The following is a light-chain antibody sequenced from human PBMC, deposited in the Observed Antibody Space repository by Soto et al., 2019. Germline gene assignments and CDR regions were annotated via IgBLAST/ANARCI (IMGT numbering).Light chain of an antibody. J-gene: IGKJ1*01. CDR1: QSVSTSY. CDR3: QQYNNWPAT. CDR2: GAS. Sequence: ERVMTHSPSTLSLSTGDRATLSRRASQSVSTSYSARYQQNPGQAPRLLISGASGRAPGILDRFSGSGSGTDFTLTISSLQSEDFAAHHCQQYNNWPATFGQGTKVDIK. V-gene: IGKV3D-15*01.